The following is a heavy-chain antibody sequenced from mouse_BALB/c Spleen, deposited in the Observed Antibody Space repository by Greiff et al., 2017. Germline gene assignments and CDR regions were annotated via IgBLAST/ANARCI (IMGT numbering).Heavy chain of an antibody. CDR1: GYTFTSYW. CDR3: TRDYGYDGFAY. V-gene: IGHV1-69*02. D-gene: IGHD2-2*01. J-gene: IGHJ3*01. Sequence: VQLQQPGAELVRPGASVKLSCKASGYTFTSYWINWVKQRPGQGLEWIGNIYPSDSYTNYNQKFKDKATLTVDKSSSTAYMQLSSPTSEDSAVYYCTRDYGYDGFAYWGQGTLVTVSA. CDR2: IYPSDSYT.